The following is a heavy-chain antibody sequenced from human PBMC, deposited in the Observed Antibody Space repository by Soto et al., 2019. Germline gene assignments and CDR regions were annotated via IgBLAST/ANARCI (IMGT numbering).Heavy chain of an antibody. V-gene: IGHV5-51*01. J-gene: IGHJ6*02. CDR2: IYPGDSDT. D-gene: IGHD3-3*01. CDR3: ARQAFVYEFPAPYYYGMDV. CDR1: GYSFTSYW. Sequence: PGESLKISCKGSGYSFTSYWIGWVRQMPGKGLEWMGIIYPGDSDTRYSPSFQGQVTISADKSISTAYLQWSSLKASDTAMYYCARQAFVYEFPAPYYYGMDVGGQGTTVTVSS.